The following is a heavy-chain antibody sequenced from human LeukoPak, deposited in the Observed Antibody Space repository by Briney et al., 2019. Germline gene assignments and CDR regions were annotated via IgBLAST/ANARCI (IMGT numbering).Heavy chain of an antibody. CDR3: AREYNDYFDY. J-gene: IGHJ4*02. Sequence: SETLSPTCTVSGGSISSYYWSWIRQPPGKGLEWIGYIYYSGSTNYNPSLKSRVTISVDTSKNQFSLKLSSVTAADTAVYYCAREYNDYFDYWGQGILVTVSS. CDR2: IYYSGST. CDR1: GGSISSYY. D-gene: IGHD1-14*01. V-gene: IGHV4-59*01.